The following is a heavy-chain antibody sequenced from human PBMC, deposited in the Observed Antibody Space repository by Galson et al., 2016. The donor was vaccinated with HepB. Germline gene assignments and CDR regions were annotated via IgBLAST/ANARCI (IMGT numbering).Heavy chain of an antibody. D-gene: IGHD3-10*01. Sequence: SVKVSCKASGYSFTGYTMHWVRQAPGQGLEYMGWVNPNSGATLYPQKFQGRVTLTRDTSSNTAYMELNKLTLDDTAVYFCARGVKYILIRGPSQDWGQGTLVTVSS. CDR1: GYSFTGYT. V-gene: IGHV1-2*02. CDR2: VNPNSGAT. CDR3: ARGVKYILIRGPSQD. J-gene: IGHJ1*01.